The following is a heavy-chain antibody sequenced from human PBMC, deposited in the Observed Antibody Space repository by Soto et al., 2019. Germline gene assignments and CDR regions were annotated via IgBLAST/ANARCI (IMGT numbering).Heavy chain of an antibody. CDR1: GGSISSSSYY. CDR2: IYYSGST. D-gene: IGHD5-12*01. J-gene: IGHJ4*02. V-gene: IGHV4-39*01. CDR3: ARWPLYVGIVAYYFDY. Sequence: SETLSLTCTVSGGSISSSSYYWGWIRQPPGKGLEWIGSIYYSGSTYYNPSLKSRVTISVDTSKNQFSLKLSSVTAADTAVYYCARWPLYVGIVAYYFDYWGQGTLVTVSS.